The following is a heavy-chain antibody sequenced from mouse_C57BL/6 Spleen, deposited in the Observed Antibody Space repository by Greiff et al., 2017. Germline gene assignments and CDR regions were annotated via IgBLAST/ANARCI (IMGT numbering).Heavy chain of an antibody. V-gene: IGHV5-17*01. CDR3: ARSGVVATRYFDY. D-gene: IGHD1-1*01. J-gene: IGHJ2*01. CDR2: ISSGSSTI. Sequence: EVHLVESGGGLVKPGGSLKLSCAASGFTFSDYGMHWVRQAPEKGLEWVAYISSGSSTIYYADTVKGRFTISRDNAKNTLFLQMTSLRSEDTAMYYCARSGVVATRYFDYWGQGTTLTVSS. CDR1: GFTFSDYG.